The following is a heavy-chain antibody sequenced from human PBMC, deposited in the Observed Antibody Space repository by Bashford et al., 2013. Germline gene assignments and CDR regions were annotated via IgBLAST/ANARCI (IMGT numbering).Heavy chain of an antibody. CDR1: GYTFTSYY. D-gene: IGHD6-13*01. CDR3: ATDRWSDGMDA. Sequence: VASVKVSCKASGYTFTSYYMHWVRQAPGQGLEWMGWISLYNGDTRYAQKLQGRVTMTTDSSTSTAYMELNSLRVEDTAVYFCATDRWSDGMDAWGQGTTVTVSS. J-gene: IGHJ6*02. V-gene: IGHV1-18*04. CDR2: ISLYNGDT.